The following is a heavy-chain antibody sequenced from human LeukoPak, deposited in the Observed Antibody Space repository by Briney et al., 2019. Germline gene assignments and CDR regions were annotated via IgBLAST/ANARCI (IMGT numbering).Heavy chain of an antibody. V-gene: IGHV5-51*01. CDR1: GYRFTSYW. J-gene: IGHJ5*02. CDR2: IYPGDSDT. D-gene: IGHD6-13*01. CDR3: ARQGDSWPYNWFDP. Sequence: GESLKISCKGSGYRFTSYWIGWVRPMPGKGLEWMGIIYPGDSDTRYSPSFQGQVTISADRSISTAYLQWSSLKASDTAIYYCARQGDSWPYNWFDPWGQGTLVTVSS.